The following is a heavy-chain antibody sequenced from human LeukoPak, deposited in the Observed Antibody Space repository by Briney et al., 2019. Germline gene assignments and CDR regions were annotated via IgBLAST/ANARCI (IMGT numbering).Heavy chain of an antibody. V-gene: IGHV4-30-4*01. D-gene: IGHD2-2*01. J-gene: IGHJ6*02. CDR1: GGSISSGDFY. CDR3: ARALGYCGSTKCNYGLDV. Sequence: PSETLSLTCTVSGGSISSGDFYWSWIRQPPGKGLEWIGYIYYGGSTYYNPSLKSRVTISVDTSKNEFSLKLSSVTAADTAVYYCARALGYCGSTKCNYGLDVWGQGTTVTVSS. CDR2: IYYGGST.